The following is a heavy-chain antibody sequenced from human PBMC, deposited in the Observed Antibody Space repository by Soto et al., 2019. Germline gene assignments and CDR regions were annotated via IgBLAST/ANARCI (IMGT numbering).Heavy chain of an antibody. CDR2: IIPIFGTA. Sequence: QVQLVQSGAEVKKPGSSVKVSCKASGGTFSSYAINWVRQAPGQGLEWMGGIIPIFGTANYAQKFQGRVTITADESTSTAYMELSSLRSEDTAVYYCARIYCSGGSCYRNWFDPWGQGTLVTVSS. D-gene: IGHD2-15*01. CDR1: GGTFSSYA. CDR3: ARIYCSGGSCYRNWFDP. J-gene: IGHJ5*02. V-gene: IGHV1-69*01.